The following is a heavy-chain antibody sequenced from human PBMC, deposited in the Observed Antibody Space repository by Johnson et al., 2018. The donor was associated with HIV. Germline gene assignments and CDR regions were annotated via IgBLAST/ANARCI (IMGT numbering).Heavy chain of an antibody. CDR1: GFTVSSNY. CDR2: IGTAGDT. V-gene: IGHV3-13*01. Sequence: VQLVESGGGVVQPGRSLRLSCAASGFTVSSNYMSWVRQAPGKGLEWVSAIGTAGDTYYPGSVKGRFTISRENAKNSLYLQMNSLRAEDTAVYYCARPPPFMGNYGSGSWWAFDIWGQGTMVTVSS. J-gene: IGHJ3*02. D-gene: IGHD3-10*01. CDR3: ARPPPFMGNYGSGSWWAFDI.